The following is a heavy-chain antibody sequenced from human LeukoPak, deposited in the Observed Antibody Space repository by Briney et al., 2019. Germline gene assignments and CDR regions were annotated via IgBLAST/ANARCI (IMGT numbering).Heavy chain of an antibody. Sequence: PGGSLRLSCAASGFTFSTYAMSWVRQAPGKGLEWVSGISDSGTTYYADSVKGRFTISRDNSKNTMYLQMNSLRAEDTAVYYCAKDRDGYNTDFDYWGQGTLVTVSS. CDR1: GFTFSTYA. CDR2: ISDSGTT. J-gene: IGHJ4*02. V-gene: IGHV3-23*01. CDR3: AKDRDGYNTDFDY. D-gene: IGHD5-24*01.